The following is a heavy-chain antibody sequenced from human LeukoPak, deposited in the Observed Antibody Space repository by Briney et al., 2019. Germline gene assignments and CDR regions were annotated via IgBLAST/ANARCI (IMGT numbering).Heavy chain of an antibody. CDR3: ARDRDGRGRRGAAFDI. D-gene: IGHD5-24*01. CDR1: GFTFSSYS. Sequence: GGSLRLSCAASGFTFSSYSMNWVRQAPGKGLEWVSSISSSSSYIYYADSVKGRFTISRDNAKNSLYLQMNSLRAEDTAVYYCARDRDGRGRRGAAFDIWGQGTMVTVSS. CDR2: ISSSSSYI. J-gene: IGHJ3*02. V-gene: IGHV3-21*01.